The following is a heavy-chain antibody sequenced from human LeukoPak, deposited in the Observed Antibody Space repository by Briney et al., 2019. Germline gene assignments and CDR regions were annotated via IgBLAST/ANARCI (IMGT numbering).Heavy chain of an antibody. V-gene: IGHV4-31*03. CDR2: IYYSGRT. J-gene: IGHJ4*02. CDR1: GGSISSGAYY. CDR3: ARDHSGE. D-gene: IGHD5-12*01. Sequence: PSQTLSLTCTVSGGSISSGAYYWSWIRQHPGKGLEWIGYIYYSGRTYYTPSLKSRVTISVDTSKNQFSLKLSSVTAADTAVYYCARDHSGEWGQGTLVTVSS.